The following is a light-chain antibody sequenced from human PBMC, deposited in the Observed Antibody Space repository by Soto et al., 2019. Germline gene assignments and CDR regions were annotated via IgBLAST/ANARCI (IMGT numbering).Light chain of an antibody. CDR1: SGTVVTNY. CDR2: EDN. Sequence: NFMLAQPHSVSESPGKTVTISCTGSSGTVVTNYVQWYQQRPGSAPTTVIYEDNQRPSGVPDRFSGSIDRSSNSASLTISGLKTEDEADYYCQSSDSGKHVVFGGGTQLTVL. J-gene: IGLJ2*01. V-gene: IGLV6-57*02. CDR3: QSSDSGKHVV.